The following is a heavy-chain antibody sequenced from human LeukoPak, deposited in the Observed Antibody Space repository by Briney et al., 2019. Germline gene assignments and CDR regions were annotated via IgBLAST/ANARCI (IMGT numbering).Heavy chain of an antibody. CDR1: GGSISSGGYY. J-gene: IGHJ3*02. CDR3: ARAYYDFWSGWSHAFDI. Sequence: SQTLSLTCTVSGGSISSGGYYWSWIRQHPGKGLEWIGYIYYNGSTYYNPSLKSRVTISVDTSKNQFSLKLSSVTAADTAVYYCARAYYDFWSGWSHAFDIWGQGTMVTVSS. D-gene: IGHD3-3*01. V-gene: IGHV4-31*03. CDR2: IYYNGST.